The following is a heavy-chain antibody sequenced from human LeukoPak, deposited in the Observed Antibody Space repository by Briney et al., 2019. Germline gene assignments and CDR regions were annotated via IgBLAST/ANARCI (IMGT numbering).Heavy chain of an antibody. J-gene: IGHJ3*02. D-gene: IGHD3-16*01. CDR1: GGSISSYY. Sequence: SETLSLTCTVSGGSISSYYWSWIRQPPGKGLEWIGYIYYSGSVNYNPSLKSGVTVSVDTSKNHFSLKLRSVTAADTAVYFCARINFGEAQRAFDIWGQGTMVTVSS. V-gene: IGHV4-59*01. CDR3: ARINFGEAQRAFDI. CDR2: IYYSGSV.